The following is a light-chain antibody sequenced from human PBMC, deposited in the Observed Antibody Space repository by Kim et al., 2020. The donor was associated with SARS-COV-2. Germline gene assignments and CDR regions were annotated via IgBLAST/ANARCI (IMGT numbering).Light chain of an antibody. CDR3: QTWGTGIVV. CDR2: LNTDGSH. J-gene: IGLJ2*01. V-gene: IGLV4-69*01. CDR1: SEHSSYA. Sequence: SVKLTCNRSSEHSSYAIAWHQQQPEKGPRYLMKLNTDGSHSKGDGIPDRFSGSSSGAERYLTISSLQSEDEADYYCQTWGTGIVVFGGGTQLTVL.